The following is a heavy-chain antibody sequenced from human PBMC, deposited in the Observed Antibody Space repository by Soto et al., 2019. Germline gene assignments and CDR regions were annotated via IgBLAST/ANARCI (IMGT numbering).Heavy chain of an antibody. J-gene: IGHJ5*02. CDR2: IYHSAST. V-gene: IGHV4-30-2*01. CDR1: GGSISSGCYS. CDR3: ARVPSP. Sequence: QLQLQESGSGLVKPSQTLSLTCSVSGGSISSGCYSWSGLRQPPGQGLEWIGYIYHSASTYYNPFLLSRVTISVDRSKNQFSLKLSSVTAADTAVYYCARVPSPWCQGTLVSVYS.